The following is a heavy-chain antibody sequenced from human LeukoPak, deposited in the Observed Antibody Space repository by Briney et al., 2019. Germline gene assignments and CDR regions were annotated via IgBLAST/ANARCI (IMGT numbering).Heavy chain of an antibody. J-gene: IGHJ4*02. CDR1: GGSFSGYY. D-gene: IGHD3-22*01. CDR2: INHSGST. Sequence: PSETLSLTCAAYGGSFSGYYWSWIRQPPGKGLEWIGEINHSGSTNYNPSLKSRVTISVDTSKNQFSLKLSSVTAADTAVYYCARRDYYDSSGPHFDYYFDYWGQGTLVTVSS. CDR3: ARRDYYDSSGPHFDYYFDY. V-gene: IGHV4-34*01.